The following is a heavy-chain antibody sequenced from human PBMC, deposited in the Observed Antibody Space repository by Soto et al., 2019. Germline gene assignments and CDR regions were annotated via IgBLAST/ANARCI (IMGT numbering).Heavy chain of an antibody. CDR2: IYWDDDK. V-gene: IGHV2-5*02. CDR3: AHRRGFGDFTD. Sequence: QITLKESGPTLVEPTQTLTLTCTFSGFSLSSSRVDVGWIRQPPGEALEWLAVIYWDDDKRYRPSLKSRLTITKDTSKNQVILTMTNLDPVDTATYYCAHRRGFGDFTDWGQGILVTVSS. D-gene: IGHD3-10*01. J-gene: IGHJ4*02. CDR1: GFSLSSSRVD.